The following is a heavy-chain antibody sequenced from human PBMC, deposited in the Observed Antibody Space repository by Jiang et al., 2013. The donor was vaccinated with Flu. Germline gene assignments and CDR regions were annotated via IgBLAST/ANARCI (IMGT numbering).Heavy chain of an antibody. CDR1: GFSLSTSGVG. V-gene: IGHV2-5*02. CDR3: AHRRRKWELSYYYYGMDV. Sequence: KPTQTLTLTCTFSGFSLSTSGVGVGWIRQPPGKALEWLALIYWDDDKRYSPSLKSRLTITKDTSKNQVVLTMTNMDPVDTATYYCAHRRRKWELSYYYYGMDVWGRGTTVTVSS. CDR2: IYWDDDK. J-gene: IGHJ6*02. D-gene: IGHD1-26*01.